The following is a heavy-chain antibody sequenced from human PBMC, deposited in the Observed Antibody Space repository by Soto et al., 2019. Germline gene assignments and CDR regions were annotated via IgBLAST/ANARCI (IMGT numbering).Heavy chain of an antibody. CDR1: GYTFTTYW. D-gene: IGHD4-17*01. Sequence: CESLKISNKGSGYTFTTYWIARVRQMPGKGLEWMGFIYPHDSDTRYSPSFRGQVTISADKSINTAYLQWTSLKASDTAIYFCARPTDYHYGMQVWGQGTTVTVSS. CDR2: IYPHDSDT. CDR3: ARPTDYHYGMQV. V-gene: IGHV5-51*01. J-gene: IGHJ6*02.